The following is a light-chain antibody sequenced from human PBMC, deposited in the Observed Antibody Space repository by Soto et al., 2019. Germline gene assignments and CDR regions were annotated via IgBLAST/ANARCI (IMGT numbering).Light chain of an antibody. CDR3: QSYDSSLSGYV. V-gene: IGLV1-40*01. J-gene: IGLJ1*01. CDR2: GNN. CDR1: SSNIGAGYD. Sequence: QSVLTQPPSVSGAPGLRVTISCTGSSSNIGAGYDVHWYQQLPGTAPKLLIYGNNNRPSGVPDRFSVSKSGTSASLAITGLQAEDEADYYCQSYDSSLSGYVFGTGTKVTVL.